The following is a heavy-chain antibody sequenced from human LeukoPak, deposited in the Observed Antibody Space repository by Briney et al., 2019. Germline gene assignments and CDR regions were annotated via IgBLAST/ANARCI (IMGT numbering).Heavy chain of an antibody. CDR3: ARHAPRGGRFYFDY. CDR2: IYYSGST. J-gene: IGHJ4*02. V-gene: IGHV4-59*08. Sequence: SETLSLTCTVSGGSISSYYWSWIRQPPGKGLEWIGYIYYSGSTNYNPSLKSRVTISVDTPKNQFSLKLSSVTAADTAVYYCARHAPRGGRFYFDYWGQGTLVTVSS. CDR1: GGSISSYY. D-gene: IGHD3-16*01.